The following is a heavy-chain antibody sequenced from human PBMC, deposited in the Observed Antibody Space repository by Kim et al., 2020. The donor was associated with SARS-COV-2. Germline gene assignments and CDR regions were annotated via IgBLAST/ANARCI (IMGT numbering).Heavy chain of an antibody. Sequence: ASVKVSCKASGYSFSDYAIHWVRQAPGQGLEWMGWINADNNNTMYSQKFQGTVTITRDTPATTAYMELSSLTSEDTAVYYCARDMGSSSGRPDYWGQGTLVTVSS. CDR3: ARDMGSSSGRPDY. V-gene: IGHV1-3*01. CDR1: GYSFSDYA. CDR2: INADNNNT. J-gene: IGHJ4*02. D-gene: IGHD6-6*01.